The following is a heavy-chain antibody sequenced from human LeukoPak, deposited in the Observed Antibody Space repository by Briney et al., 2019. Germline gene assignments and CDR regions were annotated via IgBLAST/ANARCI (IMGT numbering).Heavy chain of an antibody. CDR1: GFTFSTYW. Sequence: GGSLRLSCAASGFTFSTYWMTWVRQAPGKGLEWVSAISGSGGSTYYADSVKGRFTISRDNAKNSLYLQMNSLRAEDTAVYYCARGVLQTAFDYWGQGTLVIVSS. J-gene: IGHJ4*02. CDR3: ARGVLQTAFDY. V-gene: IGHV3-23*01. CDR2: ISGSGGST. D-gene: IGHD3-10*01.